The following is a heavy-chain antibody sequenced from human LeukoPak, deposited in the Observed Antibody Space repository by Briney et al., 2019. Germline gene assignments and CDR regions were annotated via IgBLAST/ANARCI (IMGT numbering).Heavy chain of an antibody. CDR1: GFIFSSYW. J-gene: IGHJ4*02. V-gene: IGHV3-23*01. CDR2: TSDSGSIT. D-gene: IGHD6-19*01. Sequence: GGSLRLSCAASGFIFSSYWIHWVRLPPGKGLEWVSVTSDSGSITYYADSVKGRFTISRDNSKNTLFLQMSSLRAEDTAVYYCAKDARRTSGWYFFDYWGQGTLVTVSS. CDR3: AKDARRTSGWYFFDY.